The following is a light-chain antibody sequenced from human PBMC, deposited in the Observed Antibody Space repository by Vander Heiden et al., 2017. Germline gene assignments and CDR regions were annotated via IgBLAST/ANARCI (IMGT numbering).Light chain of an antibody. J-gene: IGKJ2*01. CDR3: QQSYGFPYT. Sequence: IQLTQSPSSVSASVGDRVTITCRPSQGISNWLAWYQQKPGRAPKLLIYAASSLQSGVPSRFSGTGSGTDFPLTISSLQPEDFATYFYQQSYGFPYTFGQGAKLEIK. CDR1: QGISNW. V-gene: IGKV1-12*01. CDR2: AAS.